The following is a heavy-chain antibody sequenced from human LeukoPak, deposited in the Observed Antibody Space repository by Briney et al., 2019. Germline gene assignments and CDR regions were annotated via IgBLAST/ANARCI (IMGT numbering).Heavy chain of an antibody. V-gene: IGHV4-59*01. CDR1: AGSISGFF. CDR3: ARTYRYGSFPVYHYYMDV. Sequence: SETLSLTCTVSAGSISGFFWSWIRQPPGKGLEWIGDISYSGSTNYNPSLKSRVTISSDTSKNQVSLKLSSVTAADTAVYYCARTYRYGSFPVYHYYMDVWGKGTTVTVSS. CDR2: ISYSGST. D-gene: IGHD5-18*01. J-gene: IGHJ6*03.